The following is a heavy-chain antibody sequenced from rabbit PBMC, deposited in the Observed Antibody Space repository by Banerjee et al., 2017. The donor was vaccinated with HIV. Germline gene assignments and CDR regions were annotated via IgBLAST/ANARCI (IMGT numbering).Heavy chain of an antibody. J-gene: IGHJ4*01. V-gene: IGHV1S47*01. CDR3: VREIETYADYAGYNYYFDL. Sequence: QEQLVESGGGLVQPGGSLKLSCKASGFILSSYGVSWVRQAPGKGLEWIGYIDPVFGSTYYANWVNGRFTISSHNAQNTLYLQLNSLTAADTATYFCVREIETYADYAGYNYYFDLWGPGTLVTVS. CDR1: GFILSSYG. CDR2: IDPVFGST. D-gene: IGHD7-1*01.